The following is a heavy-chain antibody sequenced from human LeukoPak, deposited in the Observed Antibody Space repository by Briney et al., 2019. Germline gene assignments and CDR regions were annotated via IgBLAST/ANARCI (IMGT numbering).Heavy chain of an antibody. D-gene: IGHD5-18*01. V-gene: IGHV1-2*02. Sequence: ASVKVSCKASGYTFTDYYMHWVRPAPGQGLEWMGWINPNSGGTDYPQKFQGRVTMARDTSISTAYMELSRLTSDDTAVYYCARDRGISGYSYGYIDYWGQGTLVTVSS. CDR1: GYTFTDYY. CDR2: INPNSGGT. CDR3: ARDRGISGYSYGYIDY. J-gene: IGHJ4*02.